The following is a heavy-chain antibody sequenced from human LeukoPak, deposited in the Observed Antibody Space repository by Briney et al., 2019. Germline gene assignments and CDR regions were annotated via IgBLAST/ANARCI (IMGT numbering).Heavy chain of an antibody. Sequence: GASVKVSCKASGYTFTSYYIHWMRQAPGQGLKWMGIINPSGGSTSYSQKFQGRVTMTTDTSTSTVYMELSSLRSKDTAVYYCARGGYYSFSDYWGQGTLVTVSS. CDR1: GYTFTSYY. CDR2: INPSGGST. J-gene: IGHJ4*02. D-gene: IGHD3-22*01. V-gene: IGHV1-46*01. CDR3: ARGGYYSFSDY.